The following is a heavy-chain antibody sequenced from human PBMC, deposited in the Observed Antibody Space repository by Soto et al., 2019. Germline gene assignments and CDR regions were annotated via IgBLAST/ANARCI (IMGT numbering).Heavy chain of an antibody. Sequence: NPSEALSLTCSVSGYSVTSSDYYWAWIRQPPGKGLEWIGSMFYSGLTYYNPSLKSRVTRSVDTSKNQFSVRLNSVTAADTAVYYCAPLSVSLSGPYGIHVWGQGTTVTVSS. V-gene: IGHV4-39*01. D-gene: IGHD2-15*01. CDR1: GYSVTSSDYY. CDR2: MFYSGLT. CDR3: APLSVSLSGPYGIHV. J-gene: IGHJ6*02.